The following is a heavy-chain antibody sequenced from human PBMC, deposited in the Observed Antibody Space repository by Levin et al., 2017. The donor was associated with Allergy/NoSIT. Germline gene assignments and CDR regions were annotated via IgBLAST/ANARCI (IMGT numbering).Heavy chain of an antibody. D-gene: IGHD5-18*01. CDR3: ARIPHLGNNYGYDYGMDV. V-gene: IGHV2-70*11. CDR2: IDWDDDK. J-gene: IGHJ6*02. Sequence: SGPTLVKPTQTLTLTCTFSGFSLSTSGMCVTWIRQPPGKALEWLARIDWDDDKYYSTSLKTRLTISKDTSKNQVVLTMTNMDPVDTATYYCARIPHLGNNYGYDYGMDVWGQGTTVTVSS. CDR1: GFSLSTSGMC.